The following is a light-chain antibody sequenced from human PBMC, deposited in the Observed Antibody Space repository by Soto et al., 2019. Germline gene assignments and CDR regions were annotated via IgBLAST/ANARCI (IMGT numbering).Light chain of an antibody. J-gene: IGLJ1*01. CDR2: DVS. CDR1: SSDVGGYNY. CDR3: SSYTSSSTLV. Sequence: QSVLTQPASVSGSPGQSITLSCTGTSSDVGGYNYVSWYQQHPGKAPKLMIYDVSNRPSGVYNRFSGSKSGNTASLTISGRQAEDEADYYCSSYTSSSTLVFGTGTKLIVL. V-gene: IGLV2-14*01.